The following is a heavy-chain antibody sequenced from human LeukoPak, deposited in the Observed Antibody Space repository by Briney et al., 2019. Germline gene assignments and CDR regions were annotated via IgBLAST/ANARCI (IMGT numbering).Heavy chain of an antibody. CDR2: IYHSGST. CDR3: AREGYGTPFDY. CDR1: GYSISSGYY. V-gene: IGHV4-38-2*02. Sequence: SETLSLTCTVSGYSISSGYYWGWIRQPPGKGLEWIGSIYHSGSTYYNPSLKSRVTISVDTSKNQFSLKLSSVTAADTAVYYCAREGYGTPFDYWGQGTLVTVSS. D-gene: IGHD4-17*01. J-gene: IGHJ4*02.